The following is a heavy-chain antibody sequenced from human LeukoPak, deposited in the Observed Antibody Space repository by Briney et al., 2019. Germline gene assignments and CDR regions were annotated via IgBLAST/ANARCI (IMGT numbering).Heavy chain of an antibody. CDR1: GGTFSSYA. Sequence: SVKVSCKASGGTFSSYAISWVRQAPGQGLEWMGGIIPIFGTANYAQKFQGRVTITADESTSTAYMELSSLRSEDTAVYYCASHLSGHDLGDFDYWGQGTLVTVSS. CDR3: ASHLSGHDLGDFDY. V-gene: IGHV1-69*13. J-gene: IGHJ4*02. CDR2: IIPIFGTA. D-gene: IGHD5-12*01.